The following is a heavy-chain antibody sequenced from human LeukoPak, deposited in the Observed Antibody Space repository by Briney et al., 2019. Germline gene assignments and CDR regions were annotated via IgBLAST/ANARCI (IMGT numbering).Heavy chain of an antibody. CDR2: IKSKSDGGTI. J-gene: IGHJ4*02. CDR1: GFTFNNAW. Sequence: PGGSLRLSCAASGFTFNNAWMSWVRQTPGKGLEWVGRIKSKSDGGTIDYAAPVDGRFTISRDDSKNTLYLQMNSLKTEDTAVYYCTTWSAALRAHWGQGTLVTVSS. D-gene: IGHD2-15*01. CDR3: TTWSAALRAH. V-gene: IGHV3-15*01.